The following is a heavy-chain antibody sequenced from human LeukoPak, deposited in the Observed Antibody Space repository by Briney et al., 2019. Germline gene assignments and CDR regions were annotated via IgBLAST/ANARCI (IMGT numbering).Heavy chain of an antibody. V-gene: IGHV3-21*04. D-gene: IGHD3-16*01. Sequence: GGSLRLSCAASGFTFSSYSMNWVRQAPGKGLEWVSSISSSSSYIYYADSVKGRFTISRDTSKNILFLQMNTLRAEDTALYYCASHWGGYWGQGTLVTVSS. CDR1: GFTFSSYS. CDR3: ASHWGGY. CDR2: ISSSSSYI. J-gene: IGHJ4*02.